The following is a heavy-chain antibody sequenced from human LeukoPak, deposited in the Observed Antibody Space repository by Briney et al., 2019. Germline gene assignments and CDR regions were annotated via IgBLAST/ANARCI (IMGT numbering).Heavy chain of an antibody. Sequence: GASVKVSCKASGYTFTGYYMHWVRQAPGQGLEWMGWINPNSGGTNYAQKFQGRVTMTSATSISTAYMALSRLRSDDTAVYYCARAPSYYVPWANYYYYYYMDVWGKGITVTVSS. CDR1: GYTFTGYY. CDR2: INPNSGGT. V-gene: IGHV1-2*02. CDR3: ARAPSYYVPWANYYYYYYMDV. D-gene: IGHD3-16*01. J-gene: IGHJ6*03.